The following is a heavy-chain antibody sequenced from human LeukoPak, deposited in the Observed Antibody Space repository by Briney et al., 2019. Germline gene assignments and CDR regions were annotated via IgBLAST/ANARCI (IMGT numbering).Heavy chain of an antibody. V-gene: IGHV4-38-2*01. CDR2: IYHSGST. J-gene: IGHJ5*02. CDR1: GYSISSGYY. CDR3: ARAGWWELRNWFDP. D-gene: IGHD1-26*01. Sequence: KTSETLSLTCAVSGYSISSGYYWGWIRQPPGKGLEWIGSIYHSGSTYYNPSLKSRVTISVDTSKNQFSLKLSSVTAADTAVYYCARAGWWELRNWFDPWGQGTLVTVSS.